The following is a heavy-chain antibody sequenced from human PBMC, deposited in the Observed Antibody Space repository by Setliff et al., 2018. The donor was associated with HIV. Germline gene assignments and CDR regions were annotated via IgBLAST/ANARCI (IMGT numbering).Heavy chain of an antibody. CDR3: AKTSNTGYLFCSDY. J-gene: IGHJ4*02. CDR1: GFTFTTYW. CDR2: INSDGSSI. D-gene: IGHD3-9*01. V-gene: IGHV3-74*01. Sequence: PGGSLRLSCAASGFTFTTYWMHWVRQVPGKGLVWVSRINSDGSSIGYADSVKGRFTISRDNVNNAVYLQMNSLRAEDTAIYYCAKTSNTGYLFCSDYWGQGTLVTVSS.